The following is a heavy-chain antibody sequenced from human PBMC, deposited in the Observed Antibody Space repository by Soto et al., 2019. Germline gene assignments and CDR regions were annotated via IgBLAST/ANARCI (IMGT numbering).Heavy chain of an antibody. V-gene: IGHV4-39*01. CDR1: GGSISSSSYY. D-gene: IGHD3-22*01. CDR2: IYYSGST. Sequence: PSETLSLTCTVSGGSISSSSYYWGWIRQPPGKGLEWIGSIYYSGSTYYNPSLKSRVTISVDTSKNQFSLKLSSVTAADTAVYYCARPYYDSYYFDYWGQGTLVTVSS. CDR3: ARPYYDSYYFDY. J-gene: IGHJ4*02.